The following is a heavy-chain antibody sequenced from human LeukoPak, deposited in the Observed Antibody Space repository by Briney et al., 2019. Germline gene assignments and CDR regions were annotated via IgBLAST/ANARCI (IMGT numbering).Heavy chain of an antibody. Sequence: GGSLRLSCAASGFTFDDYAMHWVRHAPGKGLEWVLGISWNSGSIGYADSVKGRFTISRDNAKNSLYLQMNSLRAEDTALYYCAKAGAYDSSGSFDYWGQGTLVTVSS. CDR1: GFTFDDYA. CDR3: AKAGAYDSSGSFDY. D-gene: IGHD3-22*01. V-gene: IGHV3-9*01. CDR2: ISWNSGSI. J-gene: IGHJ4*02.